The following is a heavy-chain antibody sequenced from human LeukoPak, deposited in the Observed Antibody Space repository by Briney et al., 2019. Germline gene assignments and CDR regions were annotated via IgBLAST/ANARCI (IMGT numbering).Heavy chain of an antibody. V-gene: IGHV4-31*03. CDR1: GGSISSGGYY. CDR2: IYYSGST. D-gene: IGHD3-10*01. Sequence: PSQTLSLTCTVSGGSISSGGYYWSWIRQHPGKGLEWIGYIYYSGSTYYNPSLKSRVTISVDTSKNQFSLKLSSVTATDTAVYYCAREAPHYYGSGSYSWFDPWGQGTLVTVSS. J-gene: IGHJ5*02. CDR3: AREAPHYYGSGSYSWFDP.